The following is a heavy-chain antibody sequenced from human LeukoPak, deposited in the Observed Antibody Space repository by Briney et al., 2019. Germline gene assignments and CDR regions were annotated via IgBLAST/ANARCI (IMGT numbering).Heavy chain of an antibody. D-gene: IGHD6-19*01. CDR2: ISYDGSNK. CDR3: ARVPVLAGTDYYYGMDV. Sequence: GRSLRLCCAASGFTFSSYAMHWVRQAAGKGLEWVAVISYDGSNKYYADSVKGRFTISRDNSKNTLYLQMNSLRAEDTAVYYCARVPVLAGTDYYYGMDVWGKGTTVTVSS. V-gene: IGHV3-30*04. CDR1: GFTFSSYA. J-gene: IGHJ6*04.